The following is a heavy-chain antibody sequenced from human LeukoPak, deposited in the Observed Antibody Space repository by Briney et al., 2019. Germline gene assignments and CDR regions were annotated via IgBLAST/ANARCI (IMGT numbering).Heavy chain of an antibody. Sequence: SETLSLTCTVSGGSISSYYWSWIRQPPGKGLEWIGYIYHSGSTYYNPSLKSRVTISVDRSKNQFSLKLSSVTAADTAVYYCAREDSLGGTDRWFDPWGQGTLVTVSS. CDR1: GGSISSYY. CDR2: IYHSGST. CDR3: AREDSLGGTDRWFDP. V-gene: IGHV4-59*12. D-gene: IGHD1-26*01. J-gene: IGHJ5*02.